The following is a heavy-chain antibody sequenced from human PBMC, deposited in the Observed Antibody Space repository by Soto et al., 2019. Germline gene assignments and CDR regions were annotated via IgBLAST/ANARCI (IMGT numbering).Heavy chain of an antibody. CDR2: IYPGDSDT. J-gene: IGHJ3*02. Sequence: PGESLKISCKGSGYSFTSYWIGWVRQMPGKGLEWMGIIYPGDSDTRYSPSFQGQVTISADKSISTAYLQWSSLKASDTAMYYCARQQLPPPSLPPAQGYCSGGSCVLDDAFDIWGQGTMVTVSS. CDR1: GYSFTSYW. CDR3: ARQQLPPPSLPPAQGYCSGGSCVLDDAFDI. D-gene: IGHD2-15*01. V-gene: IGHV5-51*01.